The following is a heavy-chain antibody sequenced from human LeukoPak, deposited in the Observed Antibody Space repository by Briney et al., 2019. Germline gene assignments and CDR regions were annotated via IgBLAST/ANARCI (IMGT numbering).Heavy chain of an antibody. CDR1: GFIFNNYW. D-gene: IGHD2-15*01. V-gene: IGHV3-71*01. Sequence: GGSLRLSCAASGFIFNNYWMHWVRQAPGKGLEWLGFIRTKTNGATAEYAASVKGRFRISRDDSKSIAYLQMNSLKTEDTAVYYCARLIVVVVAASSYFDSWGQGTRVTVSS. CDR2: IRTKTNGATA. CDR3: ARLIVVVVAASSYFDS. J-gene: IGHJ4*02.